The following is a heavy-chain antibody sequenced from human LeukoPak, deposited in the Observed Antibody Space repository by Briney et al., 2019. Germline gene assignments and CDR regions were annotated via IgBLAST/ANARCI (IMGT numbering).Heavy chain of an antibody. CDR3: ARDRSYMDV. CDR1: GGSISFRY. CDR2: IYYSGST. Sequence: SETLSLTCTVSGGSISFRYWSWIRQAPGKGLEWIGYIYYSGSTTYNPSLKSRVTISVDTSKNQFSLKLSSVTAADTAVYYCARDRSYMDVWGKGTTVTVSS. V-gene: IGHV4-59*11. J-gene: IGHJ6*03.